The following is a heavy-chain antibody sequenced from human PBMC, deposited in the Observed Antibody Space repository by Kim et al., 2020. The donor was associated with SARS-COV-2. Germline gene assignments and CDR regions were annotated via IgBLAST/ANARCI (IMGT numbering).Heavy chain of an antibody. Sequence: ASVKVSCKASGYTFTSYGISWVQQAPGQGLEWMGWISAYNGNTNYAQKLQGRVTMTTDTSTSTAYMELRSLRSDDTAVYYCARDADDFWSGYYTGLDYWGQGTLVTVSS. CDR2: ISAYNGNT. CDR1: GYTFTSYG. D-gene: IGHD3-3*01. J-gene: IGHJ4*02. V-gene: IGHV1-18*01. CDR3: ARDADDFWSGYYTGLDY.